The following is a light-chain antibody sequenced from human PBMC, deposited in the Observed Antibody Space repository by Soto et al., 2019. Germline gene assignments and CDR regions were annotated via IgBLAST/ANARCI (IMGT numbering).Light chain of an antibody. CDR2: EAS. CDR3: QQYNGT. V-gene: IGKV1-5*03. Sequence: DIQMTQSPSALSASVGDRVAITCRASQTISNWLAWYQQRPGKAPKLLIYEASTLETGVPPRFSGSASGTEFTLTISSLQPDDYATYYCQQYNGTFGQGTKVEI. CDR1: QTISNW. J-gene: IGKJ1*01.